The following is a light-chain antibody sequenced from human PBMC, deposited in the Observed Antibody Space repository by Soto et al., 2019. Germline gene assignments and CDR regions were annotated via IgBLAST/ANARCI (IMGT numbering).Light chain of an antibody. J-gene: IGKJ1*01. V-gene: IGKV3-20*01. CDR2: GTS. CDR1: QSVSSSY. CDR3: QQYGSSSWT. Sequence: EIVLTHSPGTLSLSPGERATLSCRASQSVSSSYLAWYQQKPGQAPRLLIYGTSSRATAIPDRFSGSGSGTDLTLTISRLEPEDFAVYYCQQYGSSSWTFGQGTKVDIK.